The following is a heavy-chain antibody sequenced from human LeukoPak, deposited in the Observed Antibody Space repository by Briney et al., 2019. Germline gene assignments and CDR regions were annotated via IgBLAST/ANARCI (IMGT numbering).Heavy chain of an antibody. V-gene: IGHV3-21*01. D-gene: IGHD3-3*01. CDR3: ARGAPKAHDFWSGPYYFDY. CDR2: ISSSSSYI. CDR1: GFTFSSYA. Sequence: PGGSLRLSCAASGFTFSSYAMSWVRQAPGKGLEWVSSISSSSSYIYYADSVKGRFTISRDNAKNSLYLQMNSLRAEDTAVYYCARGAPKAHDFWSGPYYFDYWGQGTLVTVSS. J-gene: IGHJ4*02.